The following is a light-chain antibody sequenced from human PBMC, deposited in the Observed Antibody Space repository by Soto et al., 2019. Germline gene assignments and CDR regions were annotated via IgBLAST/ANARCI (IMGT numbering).Light chain of an antibody. CDR1: QSVSSN. CDR2: GVS. J-gene: IGKJ1*01. V-gene: IGKV3-15*01. Sequence: EIVMTQSPATLSVSPGERATLSCRASQSVSSNLAWYQQKPGQAPRLLIYGVSTRATGIPARFSGSGSGTEFTLTIRSLQSEDFAVYYCQQYNNWPQTFGQGTKVDIK. CDR3: QQYNNWPQT.